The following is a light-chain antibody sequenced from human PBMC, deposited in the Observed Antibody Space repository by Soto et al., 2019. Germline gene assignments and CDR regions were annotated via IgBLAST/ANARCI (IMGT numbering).Light chain of an antibody. CDR3: QQYNSWPLT. V-gene: IGKV3D-15*01. CDR1: QTVKSN. J-gene: IGKJ4*01. Sequence: IVMTQSPDTLSVSPGERATLSCRTSQTVKSNLAWYQQKPGQPPRLLIYGASTRATTTPGRFSGSGSGTEFTLTISSLQSEDFAVYYCQQYNSWPLTFGGGTKVDIK. CDR2: GAS.